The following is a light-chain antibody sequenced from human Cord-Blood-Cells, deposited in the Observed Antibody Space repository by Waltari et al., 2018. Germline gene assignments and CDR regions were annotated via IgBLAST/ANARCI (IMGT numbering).Light chain of an antibody. Sequence: QSALTQPASVSGSLGQSITISCTGTSSDVGSYNLVSWYQQHPGKAPKLMICEGSKRPSGVSNRFSGSKSGNTASLTISGLQAEDEADYYCCSYAGSSTVFGGGTKLTVL. V-gene: IGLV2-23*01. J-gene: IGLJ3*02. CDR1: SSDVGSYNL. CDR2: EGS. CDR3: CSYAGSSTV.